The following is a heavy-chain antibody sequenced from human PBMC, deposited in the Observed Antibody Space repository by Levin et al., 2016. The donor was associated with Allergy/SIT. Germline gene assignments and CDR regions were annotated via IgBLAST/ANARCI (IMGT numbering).Heavy chain of an antibody. Sequence: VRQAPGKGLEWVSAISGSGGSTYYADSVKGRFTISRDNSKNTLYLQMNSLRAEDTAVYYCARVDGPWDYWGQGTLVTVSS. J-gene: IGHJ4*02. V-gene: IGHV3-23*01. CDR3: ARVDGPWDY. CDR2: ISGSGGST.